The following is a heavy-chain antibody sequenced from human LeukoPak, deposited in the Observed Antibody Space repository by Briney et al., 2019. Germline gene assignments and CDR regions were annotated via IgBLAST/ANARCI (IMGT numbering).Heavy chain of an antibody. CDR2: ISGSGGST. Sequence: GGSLRLSCAASGFTFSDYYMSWVRQAPGKGLEWVSAISGSGGSTYYADSVKGRFTISRDNSKNTLYLQMNSLRAEDTAVYYCAKINYDFWSGYYSPYYYYGMDVWGQGTTVTVSS. J-gene: IGHJ6*02. CDR3: AKINYDFWSGYYSPYYYYGMDV. D-gene: IGHD3-3*01. V-gene: IGHV3-23*01. CDR1: GFTFSDYY.